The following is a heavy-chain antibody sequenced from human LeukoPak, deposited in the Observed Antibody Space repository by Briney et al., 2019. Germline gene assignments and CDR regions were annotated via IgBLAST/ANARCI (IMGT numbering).Heavy chain of an antibody. D-gene: IGHD2-2*01. Sequence: ASVKVSCKASGYTFTSYGISWVRQAPGQGLEWMGWISAYNGNTNYAQKLQGRVIMTTDTSTSTAYMELRSLRSDDTAVYYCARDDDVVPAAMSDYYYGMDVWGHGTTVTVSS. V-gene: IGHV1-18*01. J-gene: IGHJ6*02. CDR1: GYTFTSYG. CDR3: ARDDDVVPAAMSDYYYGMDV. CDR2: ISAYNGNT.